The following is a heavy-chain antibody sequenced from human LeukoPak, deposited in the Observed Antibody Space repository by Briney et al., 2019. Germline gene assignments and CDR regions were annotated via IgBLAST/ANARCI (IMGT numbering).Heavy chain of an antibody. V-gene: IGHV3-7*01. J-gene: IGHJ4*02. Sequence: GGSLRLSCAASGLTSSSYWMSWVRQAPGKGLEWVVNIKQDGSEKYYVDSVKGRFTISRDNAKNSRYLQMNSLRAEDTAVYYCASPRASSAHFASWGQGPLAPASS. CDR2: IKQDGSEK. CDR1: GLTSSSYW. CDR3: ASPRASSAHFAS. D-gene: IGHD6-6*01.